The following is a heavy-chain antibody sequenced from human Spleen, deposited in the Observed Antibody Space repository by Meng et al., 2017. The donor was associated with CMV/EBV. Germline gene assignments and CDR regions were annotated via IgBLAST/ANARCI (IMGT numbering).Heavy chain of an antibody. CDR1: GFTFSNYA. V-gene: IGHV3-23*03. Sequence: GGSLRLSCAASGFTFSNYAMSWVRQAPGKGLEWVSIIFSGVRTTFYADSVKGRFTISRDDSKNTVYLQMNSLRAEDTAVYYCVKDQMDTAVFYYYGMDVWGQGTTVTVS. D-gene: IGHD5-18*01. CDR2: IFSGVRTT. CDR3: VKDQMDTAVFYYYGMDV. J-gene: IGHJ6*02.